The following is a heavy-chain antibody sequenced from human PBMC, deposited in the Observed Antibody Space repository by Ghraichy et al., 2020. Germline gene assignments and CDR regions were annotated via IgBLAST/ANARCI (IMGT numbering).Heavy chain of an antibody. CDR3: AKRLSDSRGYYGFDY. Sequence: GESLNISCAASGFFFSSYAMSWVRQAPGKGLEWVSAISGSGVATYHSDSVRGRFTISRDNSKNKLYLQMNSLRAEDTAVNYCAKRLSDSRGYYGFDYWGQGILVTVSS. D-gene: IGHD3-22*01. J-gene: IGHJ4*02. V-gene: IGHV3-23*01. CDR2: ISGSGVAT. CDR1: GFFFSSYA.